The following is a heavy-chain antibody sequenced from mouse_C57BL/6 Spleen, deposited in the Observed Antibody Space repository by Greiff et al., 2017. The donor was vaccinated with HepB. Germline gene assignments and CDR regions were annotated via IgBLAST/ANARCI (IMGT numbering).Heavy chain of an antibody. CDR1: GYAFTNYL. V-gene: IGHV1-54*01. CDR3: ARDYYGFFDY. Sequence: QVQLQQSGAELVRPGPSVKVSCKASGYAFTNYLIEWVKQRPGQGLEWIGVINPGSGGTNYNEKFKGKATLTADKSSSTAYMQLSSLTSEDSAVYFCARDYYGFFDYWGQGTTLTVSS. D-gene: IGHD1-1*01. J-gene: IGHJ2*01. CDR2: INPGSGGT.